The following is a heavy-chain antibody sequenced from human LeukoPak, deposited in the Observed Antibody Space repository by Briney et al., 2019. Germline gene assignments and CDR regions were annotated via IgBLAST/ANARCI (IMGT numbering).Heavy chain of an antibody. CDR1: GFTFSSYG. Sequence: PGGSLRLSCAASGFTFSSYGMSWVRQAPGKGLEWVSAISGSGGSTYYADSVKGRFTISRDNSKNTLYLQMNSLRAEDTAVYYCAKALIRLGELSFDYWGQGTLVTVSS. CDR3: AKALIRLGELSFDY. D-gene: IGHD3-16*02. J-gene: IGHJ4*02. V-gene: IGHV3-23*01. CDR2: ISGSGGST.